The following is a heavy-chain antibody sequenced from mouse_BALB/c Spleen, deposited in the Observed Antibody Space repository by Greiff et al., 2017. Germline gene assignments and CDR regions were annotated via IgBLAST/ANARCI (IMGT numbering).Heavy chain of an antibody. CDR3: AREDGNYIGWYFDV. CDR2: IYPGDGDT. D-gene: IGHD2-1*01. J-gene: IGHJ1*01. Sequence: QVQLQQSGAELVRPGSSVKISCKASGYAFSSYWMNWVKQRPGQGLEWIGQIYPGDGDTNYNGKFKGKATLTADKSSSTAYIQLSSLTSEDSAVYFCAREDGNYIGWYFDVWGAGTTVTVSS. CDR1: GYAFSSYW. V-gene: IGHV1-80*01.